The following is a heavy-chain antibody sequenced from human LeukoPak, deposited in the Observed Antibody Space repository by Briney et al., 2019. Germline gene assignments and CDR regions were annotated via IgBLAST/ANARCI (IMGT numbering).Heavy chain of an antibody. CDR3: AKHLDYYGSGRISFDY. CDR2: IRSDGANE. Sequence: GGSLRLSCAASGFNFSTYGIHWVRQAPGKGLEWVAFIRSDGANEFYADSVKGRLTISRDNSKNTLYLQMNSLRAEDTAVYYCAKHLDYYGSGRISFDYWGQGTLVTVSS. V-gene: IGHV3-30*02. D-gene: IGHD3-10*01. J-gene: IGHJ4*02. CDR1: GFNFSTYG.